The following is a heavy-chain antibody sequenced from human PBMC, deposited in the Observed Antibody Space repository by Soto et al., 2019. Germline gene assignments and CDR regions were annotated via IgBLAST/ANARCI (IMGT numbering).Heavy chain of an antibody. J-gene: IGHJ6*02. Sequence: QAQLVQSGAEVKKPGASVKVSCKASGYTFSSYGISWVRQAPGQGLEWLGWISPYNDDTNYAQKLQGRVTMTTDTSTRTAYMDLRSPRSDDTAVYFCARGGYYDSSGSRNYHYYGMDVWGQGTTVTVSS. CDR2: ISPYNDDT. CDR3: ARGGYYDSSGSRNYHYYGMDV. CDR1: GYTFSSYG. V-gene: IGHV1-18*01. D-gene: IGHD3-22*01.